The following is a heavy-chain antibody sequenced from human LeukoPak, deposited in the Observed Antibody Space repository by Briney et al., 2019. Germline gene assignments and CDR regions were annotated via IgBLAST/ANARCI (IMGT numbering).Heavy chain of an antibody. V-gene: IGHV1-2*02. Sequence: ASVKVSCKASGYTFTGYFMHWVRQAAGQQLRCLGWINTNSGGKNEAQKFQGRVTMTRDTSISTAYMALSRLRSDDTAVYYCARDGYCSGGSCRRMRSSHAFDIWGQGTMVTVSS. D-gene: IGHD2-15*01. CDR3: ARDGYCSGGSCRRMRSSHAFDI. J-gene: IGHJ3*02. CDR2: INTNSGGK. CDR1: GYTFTGYF.